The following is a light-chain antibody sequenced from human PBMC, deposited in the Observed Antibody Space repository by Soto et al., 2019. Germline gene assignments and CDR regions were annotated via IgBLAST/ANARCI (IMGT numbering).Light chain of an antibody. Sequence: QSALAQPRSVSGSPGQSVTISCTGTSSDVGGYNYVSWYQQHPGKAPKLMIFDVSKRPSGVPDRFSGSKSANTASLTISGLQAEDEADYYCCSYAGSYTYVFGTGPRSPS. CDR1: SSDVGGYNY. V-gene: IGLV2-11*01. CDR3: CSYAGSYTYV. CDR2: DVS. J-gene: IGLJ1*01.